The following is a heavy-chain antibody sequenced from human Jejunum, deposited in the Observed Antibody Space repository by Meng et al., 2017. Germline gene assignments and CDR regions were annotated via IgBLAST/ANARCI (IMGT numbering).Heavy chain of an antibody. Sequence: GLLPTGGAGLFNPWETRSLTCAFHGGSLSGYYWSWYRQPPGKRLGWLGEISHLQPAIYLPSLESRITISMDTSRNQFSLNLISVTAADTAVYYCARDRYCSGTTCHSNSFDPWGQGTLVTVSS. D-gene: IGHD2-2*01. J-gene: IGHJ5*02. CDR1: GGSLSGYY. CDR2: ISHLQPA. CDR3: ARDRYCSGTTCHSNSFDP. V-gene: IGHV4-34*01.